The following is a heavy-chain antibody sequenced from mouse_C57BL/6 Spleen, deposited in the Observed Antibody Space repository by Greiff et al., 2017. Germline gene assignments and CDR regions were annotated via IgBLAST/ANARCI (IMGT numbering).Heavy chain of an antibody. D-gene: IGHD2-5*01. Sequence: VQLQQSGAELMKPGASVKLSCKATGYTFTGYWIEWVKQRPGHGLEWIGEILPGSGSTNYNEKLKGKATFTADKSSNTAYMQLSSLTTEDSAIYYWTKCSNPAWFAYWGQGTLVTVSA. CDR1: GYTFTGYW. CDR3: TKCSNPAWFAY. V-gene: IGHV1-9*01. J-gene: IGHJ3*01. CDR2: ILPGSGST.